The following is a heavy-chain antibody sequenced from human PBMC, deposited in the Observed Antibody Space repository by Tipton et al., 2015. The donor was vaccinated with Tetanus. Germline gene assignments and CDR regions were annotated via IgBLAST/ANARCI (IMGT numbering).Heavy chain of an antibody. CDR1: GFIVSSHY. CDR3: VRDGGSSGWLAY. D-gene: IGHD6-19*01. CDR2: MYSGGDT. Sequence: GSLRLSCVASGFIVSSHYMSWVRQAPGKGLEWVSAMYSGGDTYHVDSVKGRFSISRDNAKNTLYLQMNSLRVEDTAVYYCVRDGGSSGWLAYWGQGTLVTVSS. V-gene: IGHV3-53*01. J-gene: IGHJ4*02.